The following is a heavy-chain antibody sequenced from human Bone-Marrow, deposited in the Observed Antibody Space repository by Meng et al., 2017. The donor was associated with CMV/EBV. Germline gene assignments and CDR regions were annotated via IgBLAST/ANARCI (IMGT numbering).Heavy chain of an antibody. CDR1: GYSFTSYW. V-gene: IGHV5-51*01. Sequence: KVSCKGSGYSFTSYWIGWVRQMPGKGLEWMGIIYPGDSDTRYSPSFQGQVTISADKSISTAYLQWSSLKASDTAMYYCARAPAGIVVVPAAPTRWAFDIWGQGQMVNVSS. CDR3: ARAPAGIVVVPAAPTRWAFDI. D-gene: IGHD2-2*01. CDR2: IYPGDSDT. J-gene: IGHJ3*02.